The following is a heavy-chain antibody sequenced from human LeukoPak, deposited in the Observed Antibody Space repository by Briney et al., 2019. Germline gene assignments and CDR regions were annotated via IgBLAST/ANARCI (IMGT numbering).Heavy chain of an antibody. CDR3: AKGGSDYDDHGYSFDY. CDR1: GFTFSSYA. V-gene: IGHV3-23*01. D-gene: IGHD1-26*01. J-gene: IGHJ4*02. Sequence: GGSLRLSCAASGFTFSSYAMSWVRQAPGKGLEWVSAISSSGGNTYYADSVKGRFTISRDNSKNTLYLQMNSLRAEDRAVYYCAKGGSDYDDHGYSFDYWGQGALVTVSS. CDR2: ISSSGGNT.